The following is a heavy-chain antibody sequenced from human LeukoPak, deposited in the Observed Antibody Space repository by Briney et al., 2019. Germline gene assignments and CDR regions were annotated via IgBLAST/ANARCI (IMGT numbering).Heavy chain of an antibody. D-gene: IGHD6-19*01. CDR3: AKPRGTYSSGWYYNDY. J-gene: IGHJ4*02. V-gene: IGHV3-30*18. CDR2: ISYDGSNK. Sequence: GGSLRLSCAASGFTFSSYGMHWVRQAPGKGLEWVAVISYDGSNKYYADSVKGRFTISRDNSKNTLYLQMNSLRAEDTAVYYCAKPRGTYSSGWYYNDYWGQGTLVTVSS. CDR1: GFTFSSYG.